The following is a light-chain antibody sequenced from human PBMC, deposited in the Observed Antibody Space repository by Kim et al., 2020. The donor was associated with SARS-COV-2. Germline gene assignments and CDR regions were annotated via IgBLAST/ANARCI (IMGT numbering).Light chain of an antibody. CDR2: KDS. J-gene: IGLJ3*02. V-gene: IGLV3-9*01. CDR3: QVWDSGTWV. Sequence: VALVKTSRLTCGGTDSQTLNGRWHRQKPGQPPVLVSYKDSKRPSGIPERFSGSNSGNTATLTISRDQADDEAYYFCQVWDSGTWVFGGGTQLTVL. CDR1: DSQTLN.